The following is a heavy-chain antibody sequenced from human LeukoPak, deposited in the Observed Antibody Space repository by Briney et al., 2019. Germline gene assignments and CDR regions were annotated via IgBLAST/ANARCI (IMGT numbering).Heavy chain of an antibody. CDR1: GYSFTNYW. J-gene: IGHJ4*02. D-gene: IGHD3-10*01. CDR2: IYPGDSDT. Sequence: GESLKISCKGSGYSFTNYWIGWVRQMPGEGLQWMGIIYPGDSDTTYSPSFQGQVTISADKSLSTAYLQWSSLKASDTAMYFCARRRSSTLIDYWGQGTLVTVSS. V-gene: IGHV5-51*01. CDR3: ARRRSSTLIDY.